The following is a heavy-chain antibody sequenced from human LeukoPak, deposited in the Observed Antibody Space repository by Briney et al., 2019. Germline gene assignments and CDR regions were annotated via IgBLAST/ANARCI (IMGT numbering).Heavy chain of an antibody. CDR2: INPNTGGT. V-gene: IGHV1-2*02. Sequence: GASVKVSCKASGYTFTGYYMHWVRQAPGQGLEWMGWINPNTGGTYYAEKFQGRVTMTRDTTINTAYMELTRLTSDDTAVYYCASYPRYSSSPPFDYWGQGTLVTVSS. CDR3: ASYPRYSSSPPFDY. CDR1: GYTFTGYY. D-gene: IGHD6-6*01. J-gene: IGHJ4*02.